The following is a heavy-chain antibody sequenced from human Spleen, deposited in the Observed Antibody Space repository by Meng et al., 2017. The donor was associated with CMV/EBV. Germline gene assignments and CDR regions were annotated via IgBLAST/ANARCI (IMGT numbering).Heavy chain of an antibody. J-gene: IGHJ6*02. CDR3: ARDIVVVPAAFYYYYGMDV. Sequence: ASVKVSCKASGYMYSDYDISWVRQAPGHGLEWMGWISGYNGNTDYAQRFQGRVTMTIDTSTTTAYMELRSLRSDDTAVYYCARDIVVVPAAFYYYYGMDVWGQGTTVTVSS. D-gene: IGHD2-2*01. CDR2: ISGYNGNT. CDR1: GYMYSDYD. V-gene: IGHV1-18*01.